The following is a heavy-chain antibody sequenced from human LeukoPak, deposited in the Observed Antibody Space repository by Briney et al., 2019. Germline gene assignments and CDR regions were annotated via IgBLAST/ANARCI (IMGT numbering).Heavy chain of an antibody. CDR1: GGSISSYF. Sequence: SETLSLTCTVSGGSISSYFWSWVRQSPGKGLEWIGFMHHSGSANSNPSLKSRVTISMDTSKNQFSLKMSSVTAADTAVYYCARTATLDAFDIWGQGTMVTVSS. V-gene: IGHV4-59*01. CDR3: ARTATLDAFDI. CDR2: MHHSGSA. J-gene: IGHJ3*02. D-gene: IGHD2-15*01.